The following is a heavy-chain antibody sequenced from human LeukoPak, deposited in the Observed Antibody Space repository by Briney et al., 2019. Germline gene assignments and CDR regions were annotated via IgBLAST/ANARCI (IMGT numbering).Heavy chain of an antibody. Sequence: GGSLRLSCAASGFTFSSYWMHWVRHAPGKGLVWVSRINSDGSSTSYADSVKGRFTISRDNAKNTLYLQMNSLRAEDTAVYYCARAELDSSGYYLLRYYYYYYMDVWGKGTTVTISS. J-gene: IGHJ6*03. CDR3: ARAELDSSGYYLLRYYYYYYMDV. CDR2: INSDGSST. CDR1: GFTFSSYW. V-gene: IGHV3-74*01. D-gene: IGHD3-22*01.